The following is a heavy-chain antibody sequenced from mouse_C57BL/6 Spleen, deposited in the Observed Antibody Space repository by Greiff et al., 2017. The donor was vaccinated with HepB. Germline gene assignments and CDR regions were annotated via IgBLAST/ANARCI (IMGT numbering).Heavy chain of an antibody. J-gene: IGHJ2*01. CDR3: AREDTTVVFDY. CDR2: ISSGGSYT. Sequence: EVHLVESGGDLVKPGGSLKLSCAASGFTFSSYGMSWVRQTPDKRLEWVATISSGGSYTYYPDSVKGRFTISRDNAKNTLYLQMSSLKSEDTAMYYCAREDTTVVFDYWGQGTTLTVSS. V-gene: IGHV5-6*01. CDR1: GFTFSSYG. D-gene: IGHD1-1*01.